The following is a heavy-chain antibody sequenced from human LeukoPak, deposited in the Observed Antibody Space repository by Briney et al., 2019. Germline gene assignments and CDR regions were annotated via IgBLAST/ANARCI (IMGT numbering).Heavy chain of an antibody. Sequence: KPSGTLSLTCAVSGGSIRSSNWWSWVRQPPGKGLEWIGEIYHSGSTNYNPSLKSRVTLSADKSKNQFSLKLSSVTAADTAVYYCARINDFWSGPTLDVWGQGTTVTVSS. CDR1: GGSIRSSNW. D-gene: IGHD3-3*01. V-gene: IGHV4-4*02. CDR3: ARINDFWSGPTLDV. CDR2: IYHSGST. J-gene: IGHJ6*02.